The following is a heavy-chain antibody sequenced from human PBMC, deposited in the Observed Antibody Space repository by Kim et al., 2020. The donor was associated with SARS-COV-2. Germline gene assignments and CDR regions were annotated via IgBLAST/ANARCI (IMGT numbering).Heavy chain of an antibody. J-gene: IGHJ2*01. CDR1: GGSISSTTYY. CDR2: IYYAGNT. Sequence: SETLSLTCTVSGGSISSTTYYWGWIRQPPGKGLEWIGSIYYAGNTYYNPSLSSRLTMSVDTSKNQFSLKLTSVTAADTEVYDCSRQGYMGATAWY. V-gene: IGHV4-39*01. CDR3: SRQGYMGATAWY. D-gene: IGHD6-13*01.